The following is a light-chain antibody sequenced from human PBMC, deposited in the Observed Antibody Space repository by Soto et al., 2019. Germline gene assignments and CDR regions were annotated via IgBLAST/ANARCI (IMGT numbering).Light chain of an antibody. V-gene: IGKV3-15*01. J-gene: IGKJ3*01. CDR3: QQYSSWPVT. Sequence: EIVLTQSPATLSVFPGEKATISCGASQSVSNNLAWYHQKPGQAPRPLIYGASTRATGVPARFSGSGSGTEFTLTISSLQYEDSAIYYCQQYSSWPVTFGPGTKVAIE. CDR2: GAS. CDR1: QSVSNN.